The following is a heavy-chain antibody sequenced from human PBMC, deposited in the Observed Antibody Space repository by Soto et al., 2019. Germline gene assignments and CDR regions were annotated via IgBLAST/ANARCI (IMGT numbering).Heavy chain of an antibody. J-gene: IGHJ6*03. CDR2: ISYDGSNK. Sequence: QVQLVESGGGVVQPGRSLRLSCAASGFTFSSYGMHWVRQAPGKGLEWVAVISYDGSNKYYADSVKGRFTISRDNSKNTLYLQMNSLRAEDTAVYYCAKATVRVDYGDYYYYYYMDVWGKGTTVTVSS. D-gene: IGHD4-17*01. V-gene: IGHV3-30*18. CDR1: GFTFSSYG. CDR3: AKATVRVDYGDYYYYYYMDV.